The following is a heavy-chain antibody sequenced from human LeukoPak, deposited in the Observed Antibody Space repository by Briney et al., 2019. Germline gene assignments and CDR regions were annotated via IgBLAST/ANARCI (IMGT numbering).Heavy chain of an antibody. CDR1: GTTFSRSA. J-gene: IGHJ4*02. CDR3: ARDDGSATLGFDS. D-gene: IGHD1-26*01. Sequence: GASVKVSCKASGTTFSRSAMSWVRQAPGQGLEWMGGVIPILGTTNYAQKFQDRVSITTDESTSTAYMEVSSLRSVDTAVYYCARDDGSATLGFDSWGQGTLVTVSS. V-gene: IGHV1-69*05. CDR2: VIPILGTT.